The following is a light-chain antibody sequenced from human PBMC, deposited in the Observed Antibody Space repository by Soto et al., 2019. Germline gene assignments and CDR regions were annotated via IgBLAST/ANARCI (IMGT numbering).Light chain of an antibody. CDR3: RSYTSSSTRV. Sequence: QSVLTQPASVSGSPGQSITISCTGTSSDVGGYNYVSWYQQNPGKAPKLMIYDVNNRPSGVSYRFSGSKSGNTASLTISGLQAEDEADYYCRSYTSSSTRVFGTGTKLTVL. CDR1: SSDVGGYNY. CDR2: DVN. J-gene: IGLJ1*01. V-gene: IGLV2-14*01.